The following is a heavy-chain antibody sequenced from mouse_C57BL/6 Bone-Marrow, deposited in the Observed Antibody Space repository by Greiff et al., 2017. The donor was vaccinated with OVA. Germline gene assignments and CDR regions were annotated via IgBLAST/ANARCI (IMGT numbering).Heavy chain of an antibody. J-gene: IGHJ1*03. V-gene: IGHV1-64*01. CDR3: ARDSSSYWYFDV. CDR1: GYTFTSYW. CDR2: IHPNSGST. D-gene: IGHD1-1*01. Sequence: QVQLKQPGAELVKPGASVKLSCKASGYTFTSYWMHWVKQRPGQGLEWIGMIHPNSGSTNYNEKFKSKATLTVDKSSSTAYMQRSMLTSEDSAVYYCARDSSSYWYFDVWGTGTTVTVSS.